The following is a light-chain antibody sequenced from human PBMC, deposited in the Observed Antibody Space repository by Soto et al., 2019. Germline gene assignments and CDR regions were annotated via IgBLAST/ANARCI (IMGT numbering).Light chain of an antibody. Sequence: SALTQPLSASGSPGQSVTISCTGTRSDVGAYIFVSWYQQHPGKAPKLMVYDVNRRPPGVPDRFFGSKSGNTASLTVSGLQAEDEADYYCVSFAGGTNVFGTGTKVTVL. J-gene: IGLJ1*01. CDR3: VSFAGGTNV. CDR1: RSDVGAYIF. V-gene: IGLV2-8*01. CDR2: DVN.